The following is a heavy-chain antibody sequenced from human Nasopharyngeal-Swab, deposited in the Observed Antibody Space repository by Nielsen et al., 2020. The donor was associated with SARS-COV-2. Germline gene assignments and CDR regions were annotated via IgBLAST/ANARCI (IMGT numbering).Heavy chain of an antibody. V-gene: IGHV4-31*03. CDR2: IYYSGST. Sequence: LRLSCTVSGGSISSGGYYWSWIRQHPGKGLEWIGYIYYSGSTYYNPSLKSRVTISVDTSKNQFSLKLSSVTAADTAVYYCARERELWFGADYYYYYYMDVWGKGTTVSLL. CDR3: ARERELWFGADYYYYYYMDV. J-gene: IGHJ6*03. CDR1: GGSISSGGYY. D-gene: IGHD3-10*01.